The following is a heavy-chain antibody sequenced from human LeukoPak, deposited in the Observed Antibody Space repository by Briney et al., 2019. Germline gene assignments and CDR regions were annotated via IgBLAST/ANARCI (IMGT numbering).Heavy chain of an antibody. D-gene: IGHD5-18*01. CDR1: GGSISSYY. J-gene: IGHJ4*02. CDR2: IYYSGST. CDR3: ARDTAMASSVDY. V-gene: IGHV4-59*12. Sequence: PSETLSLTCTVSGGSISSYYWSWIRQPPGKGLEWIGYIYYSGSTNYNPSLKSRVTISVDTSKNQFSLKLSSVTAADTAVYYCARDTAMASSVDYWGQGTLVTVSS.